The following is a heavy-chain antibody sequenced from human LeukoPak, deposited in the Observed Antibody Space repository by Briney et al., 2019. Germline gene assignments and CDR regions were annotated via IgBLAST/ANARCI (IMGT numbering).Heavy chain of an antibody. Sequence: NPSETLSLTCTVSGGSISSYYWSWIRQPPGKGLEWIGYIYYSGSTNYNPSLKSRLTISVDMSKNQLSLKLSSVTAADTAVYYCARIITIIRGFDPWGQGTLVTVSS. CDR3: ARIITIIRGFDP. D-gene: IGHD3-10*01. CDR2: IYYSGST. V-gene: IGHV4-59*01. CDR1: GGSISSYY. J-gene: IGHJ5*02.